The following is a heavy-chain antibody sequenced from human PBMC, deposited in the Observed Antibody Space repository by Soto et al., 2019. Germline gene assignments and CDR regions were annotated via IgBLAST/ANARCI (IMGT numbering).Heavy chain of an antibody. J-gene: IGHJ4*02. CDR1: AFTFSSYA. CDR2: ISYDGSTK. CDR3: ARGSSVLGFSTY. V-gene: IGHV3-30-3*01. D-gene: IGHD1-20*01. Sequence: QVQLVGSGGGVVQPGRSLRLSCAASAFTFSSYAMHWVRQAPGKGLEWVAVISYDGSTKYYADSVKGRFTISRDNSKNTLYLQLSRLRTEDTALYYCARGSSVLGFSTYLGLRTLVTVSS.